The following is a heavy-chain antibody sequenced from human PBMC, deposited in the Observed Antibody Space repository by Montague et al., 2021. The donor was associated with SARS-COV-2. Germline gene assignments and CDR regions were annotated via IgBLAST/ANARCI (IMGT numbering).Heavy chain of an antibody. J-gene: IGHJ4*02. D-gene: IGHD3-9*01. CDR1: GXSIRSSSYY. Sequence: SETLSLTCTVSGXSIRSSSYYWGWIRQPPGKGLEWIGSIYYSGSTYYNPSLKSRVTISVDTSKNQFSLKLSSVTAADTAVYYCARHLITIFLGRMFDYWGQGTLVTVSS. V-gene: IGHV4-39*01. CDR2: IYYSGST. CDR3: ARHLITIFLGRMFDY.